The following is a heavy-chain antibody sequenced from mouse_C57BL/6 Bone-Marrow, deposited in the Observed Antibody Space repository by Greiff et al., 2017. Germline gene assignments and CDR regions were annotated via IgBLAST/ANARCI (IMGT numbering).Heavy chain of an antibody. D-gene: IGHD1-1*01. CDR2: IYPRSGNT. J-gene: IGHJ2*01. CDR1: GYTFTSYG. CDR3: ARSTVVVPDY. V-gene: IGHV1-81*01. Sequence: QVQLQQSGAELARPGASVKLSCKASGYTFTSYGISWVKQRTGQGLEWIGGIYPRSGNTYYNEKFKGKATLTADKSSSTAYMELRSLTSEDSAVYFCARSTVVVPDYGGQGTTLTVSS.